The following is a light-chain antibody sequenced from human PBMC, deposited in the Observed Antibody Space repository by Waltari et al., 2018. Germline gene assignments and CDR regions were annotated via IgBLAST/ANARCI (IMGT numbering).Light chain of an antibody. V-gene: IGKV3-20*01. CDR2: GAS. CDR1: QSVSSAS. Sequence: DILLTQSPRSLSSSTGERVTLSCRASQSVSSASAWYQQKPGQAPRLLIFGASNRATGIPDRFSGSGSETDFSLTISRLEPEDFAVYYCQHYVRLPATFGRGTKVEIK. J-gene: IGKJ1*01. CDR3: QHYVRLPAT.